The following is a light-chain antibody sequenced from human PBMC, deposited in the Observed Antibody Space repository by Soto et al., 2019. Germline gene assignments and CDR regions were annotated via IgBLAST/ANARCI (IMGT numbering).Light chain of an antibody. CDR3: QTWGV. Sequence: QPVLTQSTSSSASLGASVKLTCTLSSGHSTYAIAWHQQQPEKGPRFLMRLNSDGGHIKGDGIPDRFSGSSSGAERYLTISSLQSEDEADYYCQTWGVFGTGTKLTVL. J-gene: IGLJ1*01. V-gene: IGLV4-69*01. CDR1: SGHSTYA. CDR2: LNSDGGH.